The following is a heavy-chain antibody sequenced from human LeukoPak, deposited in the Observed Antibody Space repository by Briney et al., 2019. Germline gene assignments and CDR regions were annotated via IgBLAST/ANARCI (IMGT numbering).Heavy chain of an antibody. CDR2: ISGSGGST. CDR3: AKSSCSSISCYRFDY. D-gene: IGHD2-2*02. CDR1: GFTFSSYA. J-gene: IGHJ4*02. Sequence: SGGSLRLSCAASGFTFSSYAMSWVRQAPGKGLEWVSAISGSGGSTYYADSVKGRFTISRDNSKNTLYLQMNSLRAEDTAVYYCAKSSCSSISCYRFDYWGQGTLVTVSS. V-gene: IGHV3-23*01.